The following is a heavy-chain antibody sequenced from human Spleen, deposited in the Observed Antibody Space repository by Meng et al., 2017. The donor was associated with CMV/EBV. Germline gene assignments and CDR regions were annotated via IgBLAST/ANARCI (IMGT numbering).Heavy chain of an antibody. J-gene: IGHJ4*02. CDR1: GGTFSSYA. CDR3: ARDRAQSGTPDY. Sequence: SVKVSCKASGGTFSSYAINWVRQAPGQGLEWMGGIIPIFGTANYAQKFQGRVTITTDESTSTGYMELSSLRFEDTAVYYCARDRAQSGTPDYWGQGTLVTVSS. D-gene: IGHD1-7*01. CDR2: IIPIFGTA. V-gene: IGHV1-69*05.